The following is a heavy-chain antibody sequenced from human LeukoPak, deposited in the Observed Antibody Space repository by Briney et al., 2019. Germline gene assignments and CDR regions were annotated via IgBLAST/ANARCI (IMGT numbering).Heavy chain of an antibody. J-gene: IGHJ4*02. Sequence: GGSLRLSCTTSGFIFGDYAISWVRQAPGKGLEWVGFSRSKAYGGTTDYAAPVKGRFSISRDDSKGIAYLQMNSLKTEDTAIYYCAKIGYVAMWYFDLWGQGTLVTVSS. V-gene: IGHV3-49*04. D-gene: IGHD2-15*01. CDR2: SRSKAYGGTT. CDR3: AKIGYVAMWYFDL. CDR1: GFIFGDYA.